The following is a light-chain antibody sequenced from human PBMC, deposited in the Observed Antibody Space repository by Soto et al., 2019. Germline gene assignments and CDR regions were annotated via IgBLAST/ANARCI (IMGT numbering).Light chain of an antibody. CDR3: QQYNSYHRK. CDR2: KAS. CDR1: QSISSW. Sequence: DIQMTQSPSTLSASVGDRVTITCRASQSISSWLAWYQQKPGKAPKVLIYKASTLESGVPSRFSGSGSGTEFTLTISSLQSDDSATYYRQQYNSYHRKFGQGTKADIX. J-gene: IGKJ1*01. V-gene: IGKV1-5*03.